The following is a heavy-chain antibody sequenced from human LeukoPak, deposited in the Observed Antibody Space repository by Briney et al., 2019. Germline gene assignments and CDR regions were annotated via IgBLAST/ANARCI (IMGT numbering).Heavy chain of an antibody. Sequence: KPSETLSLTCAVSAYSFSGYYWSWIRQPPGKGLEWIGEINHSGSTNYNPSLKSRVTISVDTSKNQFSLKLSSVTAADTAVYYCARSKRRVVVVPAAIQGRGNWFDPWGQGTLVTVSS. CDR3: ARSKRRVVVVPAAIQGRGNWFDP. CDR2: INHSGST. D-gene: IGHD2-2*02. J-gene: IGHJ5*02. CDR1: AYSFSGYY. V-gene: IGHV4-34*01.